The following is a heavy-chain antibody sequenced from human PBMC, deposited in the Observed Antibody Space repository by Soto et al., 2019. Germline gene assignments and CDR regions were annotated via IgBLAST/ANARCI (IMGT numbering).Heavy chain of an antibody. D-gene: IGHD6-13*01. V-gene: IGHV1-3*01. Sequence: ASVKVSCKASGYTFTLYNIHWVRQAPGQRLEWMGWINGGNGNTKYSQKFQGRVTITRDTSASTAYMELSSLRSEDTAVYYCAREQQLVRGWFDPWGQGTLVTVSS. CDR3: AREQQLVRGWFDP. CDR2: INGGNGNT. CDR1: GYTFTLYN. J-gene: IGHJ5*02.